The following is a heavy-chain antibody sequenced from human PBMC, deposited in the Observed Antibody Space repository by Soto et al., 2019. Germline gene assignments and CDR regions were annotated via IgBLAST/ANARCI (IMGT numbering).Heavy chain of an antibody. Sequence: SETLSLTCTVSGGSISSYYWSWIRQPPGKGLEWIGYIYYSGSTNYNPSLKSRVTISVDTSKNQFSLKLSSVTAADTAVYYCERAYAERYYYYYGLDVWGQGTTVTVSS. V-gene: IGHV4-59*01. CDR3: ERAYAERYYYYYGLDV. D-gene: IGHD4-17*01. J-gene: IGHJ6*02. CDR2: IYYSGST. CDR1: GGSISSYY.